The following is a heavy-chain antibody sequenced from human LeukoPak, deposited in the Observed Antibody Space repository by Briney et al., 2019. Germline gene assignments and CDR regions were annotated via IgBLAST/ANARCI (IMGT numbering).Heavy chain of an antibody. CDR1: GFTFSSYA. V-gene: IGHV3-30*04. Sequence: GGSLRLSCAASGFTFSSYAMHWVRQAPGKGLEWVAVISYDGSNKYYADSVEGRFTISRDNSKNTLYLQMNSLRAEDTAVYYCARGPPSSSWSDTRFDYWGQGTLVTVSS. CDR2: ISYDGSNK. J-gene: IGHJ4*02. CDR3: ARGPPSSSWSDTRFDY. D-gene: IGHD6-13*01.